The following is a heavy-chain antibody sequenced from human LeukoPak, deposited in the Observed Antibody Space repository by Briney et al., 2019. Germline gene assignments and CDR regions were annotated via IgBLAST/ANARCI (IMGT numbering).Heavy chain of an antibody. V-gene: IGHV4-4*07. Sequence: PSETLSLTCTVSGGSIRSYYWSWIRQPAGKGLEWIGRIYSGGSTNYNPSLKSRVTMSADTSKNQFSLKLSSVTAADTAVYYCARGAYGSGSSSQFDPWGQGTLATVSS. CDR3: ARGAYGSGSSSQFDP. CDR1: GGSIRSYY. D-gene: IGHD3-10*01. J-gene: IGHJ5*02. CDR2: IYSGGST.